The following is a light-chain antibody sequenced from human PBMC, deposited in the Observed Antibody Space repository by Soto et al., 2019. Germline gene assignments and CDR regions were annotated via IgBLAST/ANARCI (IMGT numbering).Light chain of an antibody. CDR2: EVS. V-gene: IGLV2-14*01. J-gene: IGLJ1*01. CDR3: SSYTSSSTLPYV. CDR1: SSDVGGYNY. Sequence: QSALTQPASVSGSPGQSITISCTGTSSDVGGYNYVSWYQHHPGKAPTLMIYEVSYRPSGISNRFSGSKSGNTASLTISGLQAEDEADHYCSSYTSSSTLPYVFGTGTKLTVL.